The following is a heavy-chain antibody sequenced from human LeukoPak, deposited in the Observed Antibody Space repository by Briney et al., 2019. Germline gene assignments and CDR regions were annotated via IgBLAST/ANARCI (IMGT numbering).Heavy chain of an antibody. CDR2: TCSTGTYI. J-gene: IGHJ4*02. D-gene: IGHD2-2*01. CDR1: VFTLCSYT. Sequence: GESLRLSCAVSVFTLCSYTMNCVRKAPERGPEWVSSTCSTGTYIFYADPVKGRFTIHREHPKNSVYLQMDSLGAEETAVYYCARGLGCYCRSTSCLVSIDYWGQGPPVTVSS. V-gene: IGHV3-21*01. CDR3: ARGLGCYCRSTSCLVSIDY.